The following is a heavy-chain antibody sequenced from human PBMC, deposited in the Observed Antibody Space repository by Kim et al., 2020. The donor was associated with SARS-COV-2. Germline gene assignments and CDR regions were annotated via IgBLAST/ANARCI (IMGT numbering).Heavy chain of an antibody. CDR3: ARQQAYITVAVYGMDV. Sequence: SETLSLTCTVSGGSISSSSYYWGWIRQPPGKGLEWIGSIYYSGSTYYNPSLKSRVTISVDTSKNQFSLKLSSVTAADTAVYYCARQQAYITVAVYGMDVWGQGTTVTVSS. J-gene: IGHJ6*02. CDR1: GGSISSSSYY. D-gene: IGHD2-15*01. CDR2: IYYSGST. V-gene: IGHV4-39*01.